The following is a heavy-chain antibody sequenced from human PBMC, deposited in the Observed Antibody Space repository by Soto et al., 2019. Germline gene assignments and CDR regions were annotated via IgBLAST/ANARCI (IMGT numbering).Heavy chain of an antibody. CDR3: TRGDSSSWRPHFDY. CDR1: GASIRSYY. CDR2: IHHSGST. Sequence: QVQLQESGPGLVRPSETLSLTCTVSGASIRSYYWSWLRQPPGKGLEWIGFIHHSGSTNYNPALKRRLTMSVDTSTNQFSLRLSSVTAADTAVYYCTRGDSSSWRPHFDYWCQGTLVTVSS. J-gene: IGHJ4*02. D-gene: IGHD6-13*01. V-gene: IGHV4-59*01.